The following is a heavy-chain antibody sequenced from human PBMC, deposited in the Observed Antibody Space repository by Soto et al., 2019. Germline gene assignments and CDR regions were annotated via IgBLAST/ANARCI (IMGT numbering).Heavy chain of an antibody. V-gene: IGHV1-69*13. CDR2: IIPIFGTA. J-gene: IGHJ6*02. CDR3: ARDDKHDFWSGYHYYYYYGMDV. CDR1: GGTFSSYA. D-gene: IGHD3-3*01. Sequence: GASVKVSCKASGGTFSSYAISWVRQAPGQGLEWMGGIIPIFGTANYAQKFQGRVTITADESTSTAYMELSSLRSEDTAVYYCARDDKHDFWSGYHYYYYYGMDVWGQGTTVTVSS.